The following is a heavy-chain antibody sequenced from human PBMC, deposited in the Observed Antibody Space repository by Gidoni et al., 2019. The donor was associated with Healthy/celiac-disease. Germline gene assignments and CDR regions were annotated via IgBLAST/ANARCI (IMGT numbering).Heavy chain of an antibody. V-gene: IGHV3-33*01. Sequence: QVQLVESGGGAVQTGRSLRLSCAASGFTFSRYGMHCVRQAPGRGLEWVAVIWYDGSNKYYADSVKGRFTISRDNSKNTLYLQINSLRAEDTAVYYCARDRKVGATDTWGQGTLVTVSS. CDR2: IWYDGSNK. D-gene: IGHD1-26*01. CDR3: ARDRKVGATDT. CDR1: GFTFSRYG. J-gene: IGHJ5*02.